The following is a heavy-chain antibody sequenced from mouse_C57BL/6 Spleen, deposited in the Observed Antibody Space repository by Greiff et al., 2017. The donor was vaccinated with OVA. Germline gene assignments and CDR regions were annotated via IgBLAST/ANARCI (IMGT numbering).Heavy chain of an antibody. J-gene: IGHJ3*01. Sequence: EVQLQQSGPELVKPGASVKISCKASGYTFTDYYMNWVKQSHGKSLEWIGDINPNNGGTSYNQKFKGKATLTGDKSSSTAYMELRSLTSEDSAVYYCARGDGYFGGFAYWGQGTLVTVSA. V-gene: IGHV1-26*01. D-gene: IGHD2-3*01. CDR3: ARGDGYFGGFAY. CDR2: INPNNGGT. CDR1: GYTFTDYY.